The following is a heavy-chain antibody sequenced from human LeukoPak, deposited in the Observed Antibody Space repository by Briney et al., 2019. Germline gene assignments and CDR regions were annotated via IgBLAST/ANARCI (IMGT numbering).Heavy chain of an antibody. CDR2: ISGSGGST. D-gene: IGHD6-19*01. CDR3: ARESSSGWYYFDY. CDR1: GFTFSSYA. V-gene: IGHV3-23*01. J-gene: IGHJ4*02. Sequence: PGGSLRLSCAASGFTFSSYAMSWVRQAPGKGLEWVSAISGSGGSTYYADSVKGWFTISRDNSKNTLYLQMNSLRAEDTAVYYCARESSSGWYYFDYWGQGTLVTVSS.